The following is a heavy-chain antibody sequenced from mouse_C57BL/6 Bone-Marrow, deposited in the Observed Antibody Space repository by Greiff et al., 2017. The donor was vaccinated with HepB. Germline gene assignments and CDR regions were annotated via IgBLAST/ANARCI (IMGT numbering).Heavy chain of an antibody. V-gene: IGHV5-12*01. CDR3: ARHSVRGSAIDY. D-gene: IGHD2-14*01. CDR1: GFTFSDYY. J-gene: IGHJ4*01. Sequence: DVKLVESGGGLVQPGGSLKLSCAASGFTFSDYYMYWVRQTPEKRLEWVAYLSNGGGSTYYPDTVKGRFTISRDNAKNTLYLQMSRLKSEDTAMYYCARHSVRGSAIDYWGQGTSVTVSS. CDR2: LSNGGGST.